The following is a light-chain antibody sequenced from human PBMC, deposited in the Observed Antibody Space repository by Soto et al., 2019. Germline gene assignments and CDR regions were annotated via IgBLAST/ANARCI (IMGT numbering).Light chain of an antibody. CDR3: QTWGPGFYV. J-gene: IGLJ1*01. CDR2: LNSDGSH. V-gene: IGLV4-69*01. Sequence: QPVLTQSPSASASLGASVKLTCTLSSGHSSYAIAWHQQQPEKGPRYLMNLNSDGSHTKGDGNPDRFSGSSSGAERYLTISSLQSEDEADYYCQTWGPGFYVFGTGTKLTVL. CDR1: SGHSSYA.